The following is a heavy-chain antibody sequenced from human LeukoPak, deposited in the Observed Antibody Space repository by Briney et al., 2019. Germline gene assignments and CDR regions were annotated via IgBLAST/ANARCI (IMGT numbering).Heavy chain of an antibody. CDR1: GFTFRSYS. D-gene: IGHD5/OR15-5a*01. Sequence: RGCPRDCCAASGFTFRSYSMNWVRQAPGKGLEWVSYIRSSSGTIYYADSVKGRFTISRDNAKNSLYLQMNSLRAEDTAVYYCASRPSTIVWGDGATWTVSS. CDR3: ASRPSTIV. J-gene: IGHJ6*01. V-gene: IGHV3-48*01. CDR2: IRSSSGTI.